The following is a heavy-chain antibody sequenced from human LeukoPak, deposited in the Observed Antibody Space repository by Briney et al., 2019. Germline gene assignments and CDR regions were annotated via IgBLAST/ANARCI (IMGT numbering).Heavy chain of an antibody. CDR3: VRDRRQEDYHYYGMDV. CDR1: GFSFNNYG. CDR2: LWFDGIKR. V-gene: IGHV3-33*01. Sequence: QPGGSLRLSCAASGFSFNNYGMHWVRQAPGKGLEWVAVLWFDGIKRYYADSVKGRFSISRDNSKNTLHLQMNSVRVEDRAVYYCVRDRRQEDYHYYGMDVWGQGTTVTVSS. J-gene: IGHJ6*02.